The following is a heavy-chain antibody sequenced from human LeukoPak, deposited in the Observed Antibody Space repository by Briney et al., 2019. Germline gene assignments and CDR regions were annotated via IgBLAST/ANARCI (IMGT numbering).Heavy chain of an antibody. Sequence: GGSLRLSCVASGFSFISSWMTWVRQAPGKGLEWVANVAGDESQKRYMDSVKGRFTISRDNAKNSLYLQLNSLRAEDTAIYYCVRDLSPVSDRNVWYDALDIWGQGTMVTVSS. CDR2: VAGDESQK. V-gene: IGHV3-7*01. J-gene: IGHJ3*02. CDR1: GFSFISSW. D-gene: IGHD1-1*01. CDR3: VRDLSPVSDRNVWYDALDI.